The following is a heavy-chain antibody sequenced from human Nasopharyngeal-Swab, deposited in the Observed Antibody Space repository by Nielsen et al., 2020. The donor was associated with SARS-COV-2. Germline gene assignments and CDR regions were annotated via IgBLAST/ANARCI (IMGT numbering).Heavy chain of an antibody. V-gene: IGHV3-7*01. Sequence: GGSLRLACAGSGFTFSSYWMSWVRQAPGKGLEWVANIKQDGSEKYYVDSVKGRFSISRDNAKNSLYLQMNSLRAEDTAVYYCARLESSSWYWSYWGQGTLVTVSS. CDR1: GFTFSSYW. CDR2: IKQDGSEK. D-gene: IGHD6-13*01. CDR3: ARLESSSWYWSY. J-gene: IGHJ4*02.